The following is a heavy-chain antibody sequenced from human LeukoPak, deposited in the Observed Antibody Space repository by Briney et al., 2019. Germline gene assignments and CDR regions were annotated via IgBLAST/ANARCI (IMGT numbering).Heavy chain of an antibody. CDR1: GSISSYY. D-gene: IGHD4-17*01. CDR3: ARHPDYGDSNWFDP. Sequence: SETLSLTCTVSGSISSYYWSWIRQPPGKGLEWIGYIYYSGSTNYNPSLKSRVTISVDTSKNQFSLKLSSVTAADTAVYYCARHPDYGDSNWFDPWGQGTLVTVSS. V-gene: IGHV4-59*08. CDR2: IYYSGST. J-gene: IGHJ5*02.